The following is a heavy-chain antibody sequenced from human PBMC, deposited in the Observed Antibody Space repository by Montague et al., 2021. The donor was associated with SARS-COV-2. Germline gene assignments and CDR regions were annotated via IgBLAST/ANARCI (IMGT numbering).Heavy chain of an antibody. Sequence: SKTLSLTCHVSGVSIRSSSYYWSWIRQPPGKGLEWIGSIYSSGITYYNPSLKSRVTMPVDTSTNQFSLKLTSVTAADTAVYYCARHRLSLTGFDYWGQGTLVTVSS. J-gene: IGHJ4*02. CDR1: GVSIRSSSYY. CDR2: IYSSGIT. CDR3: ARHRLSLTGFDY. D-gene: IGHD3-9*01. V-gene: IGHV4-39*01.